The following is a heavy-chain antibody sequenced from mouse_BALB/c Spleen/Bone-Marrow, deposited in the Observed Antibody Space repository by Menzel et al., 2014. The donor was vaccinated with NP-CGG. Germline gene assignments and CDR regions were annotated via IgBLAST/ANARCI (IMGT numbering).Heavy chain of an antibody. J-gene: IGHJ2*01. V-gene: IGHV6-6*01. CDR1: GFTFSDAW. Sequence: DVMLVESGGGLVQPGGSMKLSCAASGFTFSDAWMDWVRQSPEKGLEWVAEIRNKANNLAAYFSESVKGRFTISRDDSKSSVYLQMNILRPEDTSIYYCTSYYGYYWGQGTTLTVSS. CDR3: TSYYGYY. CDR2: IRNKANNLAA. D-gene: IGHD1-2*01.